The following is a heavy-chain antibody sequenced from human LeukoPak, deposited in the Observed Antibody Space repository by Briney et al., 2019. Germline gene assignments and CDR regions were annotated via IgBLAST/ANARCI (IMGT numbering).Heavy chain of an antibody. CDR2: INNGGSST. J-gene: IGHJ4*02. CDR1: GFTFSSYR. Sequence: GGSLRLSCAASGFTFSSYRMHWVRQAPGRGLVWVSRINNGGSSTSYADSVKGRFTISRDNAKNTLHLQMNSLRAEDTAVYYCARVRSAAAVDYWGQGTLVTVPS. V-gene: IGHV3-74*01. CDR3: ARVRSAAAVDY.